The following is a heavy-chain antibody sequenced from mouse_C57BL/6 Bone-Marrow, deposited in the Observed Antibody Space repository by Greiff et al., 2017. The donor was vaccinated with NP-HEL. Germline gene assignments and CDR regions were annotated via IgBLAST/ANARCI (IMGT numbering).Heavy chain of an antibody. D-gene: IGHD1-1*01. CDR2: IYPRDGST. CDR1: GYTFTDHT. Sequence: VKLVESDAELVKPGASVKISCKVSGYTFTDHTIHWMKQRPEQGLEWIGYIYPRDGSTKYNEKFKGKATLTADKSSSTAYMQLNSLTSEDSAVYFCARRGRLLRSYYAMDYWGQGTSVTVSS. V-gene: IGHV1-78*01. CDR3: ARRGRLLRSYYAMDY. J-gene: IGHJ4*01.